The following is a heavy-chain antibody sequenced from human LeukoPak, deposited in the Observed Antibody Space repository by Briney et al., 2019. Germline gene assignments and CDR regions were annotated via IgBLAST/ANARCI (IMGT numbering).Heavy chain of an antibody. CDR2: INHSGST. D-gene: IGHD1-26*01. CDR1: GGSFSGYY. Sequence: SETLSLTCAVYGGSFSGYYWSWIRQPPGKGLEWIGEINHSGSTNYNPSLKSRVTISVDTSKNQFSLKLSSVTAADTAVYYCARDFRVGASYYFDYWGQGTLVTVSS. CDR3: ARDFRVGASYYFDY. J-gene: IGHJ4*02. V-gene: IGHV4-34*01.